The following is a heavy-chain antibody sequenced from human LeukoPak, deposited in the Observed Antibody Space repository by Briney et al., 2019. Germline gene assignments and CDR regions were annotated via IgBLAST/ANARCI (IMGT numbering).Heavy chain of an antibody. D-gene: IGHD3-3*01. J-gene: IGHJ4*02. CDR3: ARYFWSGYYFDY. CDR2: IIPIFGTA. V-gene: IGHV1-69*05. Sequence: GASVKVSCKASGGTFSSYAISWVRQAPGQGLEWMGGIIPIFGTANYAQKFQGRVTITTDGSTSTAYMELSSLRSEDTAVYYCARYFWSGYYFDYWGQGTLVTVSS. CDR1: GGTFSSYA.